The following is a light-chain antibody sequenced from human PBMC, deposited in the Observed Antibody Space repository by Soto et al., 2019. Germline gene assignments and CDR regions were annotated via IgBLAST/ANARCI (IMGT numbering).Light chain of an antibody. CDR1: SSNSGAGYD. V-gene: IGLV1-40*01. CDR3: QSCDSSLSGPGV. Sequence: SVLTQPPSVSGAPRQRVTISCTWTSSNSGAGYDVHWYQQFPGTAPKLLIYGNRNRPSGVPDRFSGSKSGTSASLAITGLQAEDEATYYSQSCDSSLSGPGVFGTGTKV. CDR2: GNR. J-gene: IGLJ1*01.